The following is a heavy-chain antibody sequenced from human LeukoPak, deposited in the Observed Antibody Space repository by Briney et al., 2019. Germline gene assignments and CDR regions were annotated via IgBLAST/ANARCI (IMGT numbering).Heavy chain of an antibody. D-gene: IGHD2-2*01. V-gene: IGHV3-21*01. Sequence: GGSLRLSCAASGFTFSSYSMNWVRQAPGKGLEWVSSISSSSSYIYYADSVKGRFTISRDNAKNSLYLQMNSLRAEDTAVYYCARERLGYCSSTSCLTYYHYYMDVWGKGTTVTISS. J-gene: IGHJ6*03. CDR2: ISSSSSYI. CDR3: ARERLGYCSSTSCLTYYHYYMDV. CDR1: GFTFSSYS.